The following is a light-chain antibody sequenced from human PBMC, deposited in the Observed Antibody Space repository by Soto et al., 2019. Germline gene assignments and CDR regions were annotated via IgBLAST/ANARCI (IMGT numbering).Light chain of an antibody. CDR2: DAT. Sequence: DIQMTQSPSSLSASVGDRVTIICRASQNINSDLAWFQQKPGKAPKSLIYDATSLQSGVPSRFSGSGSGTDFSITISSLQPEDAATYYCQQYERYNPSFGGGTKLEI. CDR3: QQYERYNPS. J-gene: IGKJ4*01. CDR1: QNINSD. V-gene: IGKV1-16*01.